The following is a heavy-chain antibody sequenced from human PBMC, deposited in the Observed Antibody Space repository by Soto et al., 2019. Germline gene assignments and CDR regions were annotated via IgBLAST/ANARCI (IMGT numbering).Heavy chain of an antibody. CDR3: AREGYCSSTSCYGEWNYGMDV. D-gene: IGHD2-2*01. Sequence: SVKVSCKASGGTFSSYAISWVRQAPGQGLEWMGGIIPIFGTANYAQKFQGRVTITADESTSTAYMELSSLRSEDTAVYYCAREGYCSSTSCYGEWNYGMDVWGQGTTVTVSS. CDR1: GGTFSSYA. J-gene: IGHJ6*02. CDR2: IIPIFGTA. V-gene: IGHV1-69*13.